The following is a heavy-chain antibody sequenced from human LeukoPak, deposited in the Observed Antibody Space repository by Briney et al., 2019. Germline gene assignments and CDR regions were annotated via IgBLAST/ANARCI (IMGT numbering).Heavy chain of an antibody. CDR2: INPDSGGT. CDR3: AADSGSYY. CDR1: GYTFTSHY. Sequence: ASVKVSCKATGYTFTSHYMHWVRQAPGQGLEWMGRINPDSGGTNYAQKFQGRVTMTRDTSISTAYMELNRLRSDDTAVYYCAADSGSYYWGQGTLVTVSS. J-gene: IGHJ4*02. D-gene: IGHD1-26*01. V-gene: IGHV1-2*06.